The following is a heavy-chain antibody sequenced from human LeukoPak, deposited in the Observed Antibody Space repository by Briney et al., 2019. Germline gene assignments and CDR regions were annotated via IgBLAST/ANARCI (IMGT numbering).Heavy chain of an antibody. D-gene: IGHD6-13*01. V-gene: IGHV4-59*01. Sequence: PSETLSLTCTVSGGSISNYWSWIRQPPGKGLEWIGYIYYSGSTNYNPSLKSRVTISVDTSKNQFSLKLSSVTAADTAVYYCARAGPKQQLVLYYYYGMDVWGQGTTVTVSS. CDR2: IYYSGST. J-gene: IGHJ6*02. CDR1: GGSISNY. CDR3: ARAGPKQQLVLYYYYGMDV.